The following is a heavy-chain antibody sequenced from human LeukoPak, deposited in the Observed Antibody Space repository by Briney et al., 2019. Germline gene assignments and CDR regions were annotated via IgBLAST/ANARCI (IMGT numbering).Heavy chain of an antibody. J-gene: IGHJ5*02. D-gene: IGHD3-10*01. CDR1: GYTFTSYD. V-gene: IGHV1-8*01. Sequence: ASVKVSCKASGYTFTSYDINWVRQATGQGLEWMGWMNPNSGNTGYAQKFQGRVTMTRNTSISTAYMELSSLRSEDTAVYYCARGRGVRGAKGNRFDPWGQGTLVTVSS. CDR3: ARGRGVRGAKGNRFDP. CDR2: MNPNSGNT.